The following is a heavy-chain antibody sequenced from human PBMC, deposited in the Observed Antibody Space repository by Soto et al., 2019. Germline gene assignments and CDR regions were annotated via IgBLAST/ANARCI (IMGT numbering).Heavy chain of an antibody. CDR1: GYTFTDYD. CDR2: VSPDHGNA. Sequence: QVRVVQSGAEVKKPGASVKVSCKTSGYTFTDYDINWVRQAPGQGLEWMGWVSPDHGNAGYAQQFQGRVTMTSDTSISTVFMELTKLRSEDTDVYYCAVTTGYWGQGTKVTVSS. D-gene: IGHD4-17*01. CDR3: AVTTGY. J-gene: IGHJ4*02. V-gene: IGHV1-8*01.